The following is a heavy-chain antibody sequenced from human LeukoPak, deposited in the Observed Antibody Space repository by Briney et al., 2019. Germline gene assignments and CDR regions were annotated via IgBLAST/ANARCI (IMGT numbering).Heavy chain of an antibody. CDR3: TRVEETATTAAIIRKYSYYYYYMDV. D-gene: IGHD4-11*01. J-gene: IGHJ6*03. Sequence: GGSLRLSCAASGYTFSTYRMSWVRKAPGKGLEWVANIKQDGSEKHYVDSVKGRFTISRDNAKNSLYLQMSSLRAEDTAVYYCTRVEETATTAAIIRKYSYYYYYMDVWGKGNTVTVSS. CDR1: GYTFSTYR. V-gene: IGHV3-7*01. CDR2: IKQDGSEK.